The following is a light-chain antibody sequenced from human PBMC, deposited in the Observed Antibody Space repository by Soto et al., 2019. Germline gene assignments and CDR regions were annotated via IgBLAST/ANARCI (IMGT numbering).Light chain of an antibody. CDR1: QSLLHTNGHNY. CDR3: IPAQSTPLT. V-gene: IGKV2-28*01. J-gene: IGKJ3*01. Sequence: DIVMTQFPLSLSVVPGEPASISCTSSQSLLHTNGHNYLDWYLQRPGQSPQLLIYLASNRSSGADKSFGGSACGTDSTMKISRVEAEVGGVYFCIPAQSTPLTFGHGTKVKLK. CDR2: LAS.